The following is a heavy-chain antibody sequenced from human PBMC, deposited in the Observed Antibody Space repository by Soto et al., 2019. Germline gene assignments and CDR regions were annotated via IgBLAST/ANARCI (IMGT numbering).Heavy chain of an antibody. CDR1: GFTFSNYG. D-gene: IGHD1-1*01. CDR3: ASDLNWNFFDY. V-gene: IGHV3-33*01. Sequence: PGWSLRLSCAASGFTFSNYGMHWVRQAPGKGLEWVAVIWYDGSNKYYGDSVKGRFTISRDNSKNTLYLQMNSLRAEDTAVYYCASDLNWNFFDYWGQGTPVTVSS. CDR2: IWYDGSNK. J-gene: IGHJ4*02.